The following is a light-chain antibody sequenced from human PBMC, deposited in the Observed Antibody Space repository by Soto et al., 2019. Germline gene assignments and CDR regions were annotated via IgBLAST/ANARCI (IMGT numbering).Light chain of an antibody. V-gene: IGLV1-44*01. Sequence: QSVLTQPPSASGTPWQRVTISCSGSSSNIGINTVHWYQQVPGTAPKLLIYTDNKRPSGVPDRFSGYKSGTSPSLAISGLQFEDEADYYCEAWDDSLNAGDGFGTWTKVTV. CDR3: EAWDDSLNAGDG. J-gene: IGLJ1*01. CDR1: SSNIGINT. CDR2: TDN.